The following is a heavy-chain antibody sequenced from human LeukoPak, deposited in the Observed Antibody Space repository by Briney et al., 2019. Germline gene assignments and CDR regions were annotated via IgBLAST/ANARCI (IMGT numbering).Heavy chain of an antibody. CDR2: IYSGGST. CDR3: ARGFLSGYYPYYFDY. V-gene: IGHV3-66*01. D-gene: IGHD3-3*01. J-gene: IGHJ4*02. Sequence: PGGSLRLSCAASGFTVSSNYMSWVRQAPGKGLEWVSVIYSGGSTYYADSVKGRFTISRDNSKNTLYLQMNSLRAEDTAVYYCARGFLSGYYPYYFDYWGQGTLVTVSS. CDR1: GFTVSSNY.